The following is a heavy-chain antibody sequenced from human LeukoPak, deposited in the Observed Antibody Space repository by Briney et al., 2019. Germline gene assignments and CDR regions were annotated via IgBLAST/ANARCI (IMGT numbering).Heavy chain of an antibody. CDR2: INHSGST. J-gene: IGHJ4*02. D-gene: IGHD5-18*01. CDR3: ARGKARGYSYGLYY. V-gene: IGHV4-34*01. CDR1: GGSFSGYY. Sequence: PSETLSLTCAVYGGSFSGYYWSWIRQPPGKGLEWIGEINHSGSTNYNPSLKSRVTISVDTSKNQFSRKLSSVTAADTAVYYCARGKARGYSYGLYYWGQGTLVTVSS.